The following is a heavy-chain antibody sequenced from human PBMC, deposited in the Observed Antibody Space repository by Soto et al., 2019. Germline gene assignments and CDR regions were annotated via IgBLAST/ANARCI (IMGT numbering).Heavy chain of an antibody. CDR3: ARGPRPGGGNLDWFDP. J-gene: IGHJ5*02. CDR2: INAGNGNT. Sequence: ASVKVSCKASGYTFTSYAMHWVRQAPGQRLEWMGWINAGNGNTKYSQKFQGRVTITRDTSASTAYMELSSLRSEDTAVYYCARGPRPGGGNLDWFDPWGQGTLVTVSS. D-gene: IGHD2-15*01. V-gene: IGHV1-3*01. CDR1: GYTFTSYA.